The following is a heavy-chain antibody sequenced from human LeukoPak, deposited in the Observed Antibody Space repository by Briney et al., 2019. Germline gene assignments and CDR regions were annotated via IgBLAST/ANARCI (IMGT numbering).Heavy chain of an antibody. V-gene: IGHV4-39*01. CDR3: ARHRGPSYGSGSYYPNWFDP. CDR1: GGSISSSSYY. CDR2: IYYSGST. D-gene: IGHD3-10*01. J-gene: IGHJ5*02. Sequence: SETLSLTCTVSGGSISSSSYYWGWIRQPPGKGLEWIGSIYYSGSTYYNPSLKSRVTISVGTSKNQFSLKLSSVTAADTAVYYCARHRGPSYGSGSYYPNWFDPWGQGTLVTVSS.